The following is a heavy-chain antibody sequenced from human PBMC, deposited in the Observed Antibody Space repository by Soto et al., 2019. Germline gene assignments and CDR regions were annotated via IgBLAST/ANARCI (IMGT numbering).Heavy chain of an antibody. Sequence: GASVKVSCKASGYTFTGYYMHWVRQAPGQGLEWMGWINPNSGGTNYAQKFQGRVTMTRDTSISTAYMELSRLRSDDTAVYYCARPRVEATRPFNDEFDYWGQGTLVTVSS. D-gene: IGHD1-26*01. CDR2: INPNSGGT. J-gene: IGHJ4*02. CDR1: GYTFTGYY. CDR3: ARPRVEATRPFNDEFDY. V-gene: IGHV1-2*02.